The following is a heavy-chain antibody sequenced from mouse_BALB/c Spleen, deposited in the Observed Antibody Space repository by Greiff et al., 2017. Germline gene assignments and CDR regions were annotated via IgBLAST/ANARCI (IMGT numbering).Heavy chain of an antibody. CDR3: AREEDYYGYAY. J-gene: IGHJ3*01. Sequence: EVKVVESGPGLVKPSQTVSLTCTVTGISITTGNYRWSWIRQFPGNKLEWIGYIYYSGTITYNPSLTSRTTITRDTSKNQFFLEMNSLTAEDTATYYCAREEDYYGYAYWGQGTLVTVSA. CDR2: IYYSGTI. CDR1: GISITTGNYR. D-gene: IGHD1-2*01. V-gene: IGHV3-5*02.